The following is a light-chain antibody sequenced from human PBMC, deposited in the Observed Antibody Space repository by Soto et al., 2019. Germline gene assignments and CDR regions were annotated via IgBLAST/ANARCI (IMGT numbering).Light chain of an antibody. Sequence: DIQMTQSPSTLSASVGDRVTITCRASASISVWLAWYQQKPRKAPKLLIYKASNLDTGVPSRFSGSGSGTEFTLTISSLQPDDFATYYCQQYSSYRTFGQGTKVEIK. CDR2: KAS. CDR1: ASISVW. J-gene: IGKJ1*01. CDR3: QQYSSYRT. V-gene: IGKV1-5*03.